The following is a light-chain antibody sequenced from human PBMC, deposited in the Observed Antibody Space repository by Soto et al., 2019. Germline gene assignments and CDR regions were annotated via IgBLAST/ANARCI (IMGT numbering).Light chain of an antibody. V-gene: IGLV2-14*03. CDR3: CSYSSSSTHGV. J-gene: IGLJ2*01. CDR1: RTDVGDFNY. CDR2: DVT. Sequence: QSALTQPASVSGSPGRSVTISCTGTRTDVGDFNYVSWYQHLPGRAPKLIIYDVTNRPSGISYRFSASKSGRTASLTISGLQAEDEADYYCCSYSSSSTHGVFGGGTQLTVL.